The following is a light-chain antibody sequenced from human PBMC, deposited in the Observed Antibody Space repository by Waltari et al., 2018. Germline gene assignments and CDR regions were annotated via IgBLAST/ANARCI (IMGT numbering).Light chain of an antibody. CDR3: QQYYRSRT. Sequence: DIVMTQSPDSLAVSLGERATINCKSSQSVLYNSNGKNYLAWYQQKPGQPPKSLIYWASTRQSGVPDRFSGSGSGTDFTLTINSLQAEDVAVYYCQQYYRSRTFGQGTKVEIK. CDR1: QSVLYNSNGKNY. J-gene: IGKJ1*01. V-gene: IGKV4-1*01. CDR2: WAS.